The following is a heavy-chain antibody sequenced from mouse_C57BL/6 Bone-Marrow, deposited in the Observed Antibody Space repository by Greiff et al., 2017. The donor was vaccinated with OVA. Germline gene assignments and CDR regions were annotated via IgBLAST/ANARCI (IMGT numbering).Heavy chain of an antibody. J-gene: IGHJ1*03. CDR1: GFTFSSYA. Sequence: EVHLVESGGGLVKPGGSLKLSCAASGFTFSSYAMAWVRQTPEKRLEWVATISDGGSYTYYPDNVKGRFTISRDNAKNNLYLQMSHLKSEDTAMYYCARSSYLYFDVWGTGTTVTVSS. CDR3: ARSSYLYFDV. V-gene: IGHV5-4*01. CDR2: ISDGGSYT.